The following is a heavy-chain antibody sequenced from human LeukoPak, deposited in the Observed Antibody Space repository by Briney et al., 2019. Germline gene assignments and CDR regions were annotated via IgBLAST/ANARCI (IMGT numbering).Heavy chain of an antibody. D-gene: IGHD6-6*01. J-gene: IGHJ4*02. Sequence: ASVKVSCKASGYTFTSYDINWVRQATGQGLEWMGWMNPNSGNTGYAQKLQGRVTMTRDTSISTAYMELSRLRSDDTAVYYCARVFAKYSSSGFDYWGQGTLVTVSS. CDR1: GYTFTSYD. V-gene: IGHV1-8*02. CDR3: ARVFAKYSSSGFDY. CDR2: MNPNSGNT.